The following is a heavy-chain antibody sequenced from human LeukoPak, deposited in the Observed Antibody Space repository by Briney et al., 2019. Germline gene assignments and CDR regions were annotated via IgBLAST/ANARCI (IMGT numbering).Heavy chain of an antibody. V-gene: IGHV4-59*01. Sequence: PSETLSLTCTVSGDSISGYYWSWIRQPPGQGLEWIGYIYYSGSTNYDSSLKSRVTIQVDTSKSQFSLKLSSVTAADTAVYYCARTYGSKSNYYFDYWGQGTLVTVSS. D-gene: IGHD3-10*01. CDR2: IYYSGST. J-gene: IGHJ4*02. CDR1: GDSISGYY. CDR3: ARTYGSKSNYYFDY.